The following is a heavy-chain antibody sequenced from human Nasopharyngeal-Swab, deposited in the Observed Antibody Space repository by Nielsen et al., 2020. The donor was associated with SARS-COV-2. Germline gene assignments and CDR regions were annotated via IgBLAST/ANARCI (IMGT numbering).Heavy chain of an antibody. J-gene: IGHJ4*02. CDR2: ISGDGGST. D-gene: IGHD1-7*01. CDR3: ARALHQYNWNYLYY. Sequence: GESLKISCAASGFTFDDYAMHWVRQAPGKGLEWVSLISGDGGSTYYADSVKGRFTISRGNSKNSLYLQMNSLRTEDTALYYCARALHQYNWNYLYYWGQGTLVTVSS. CDR1: GFTFDDYA. V-gene: IGHV3-43*02.